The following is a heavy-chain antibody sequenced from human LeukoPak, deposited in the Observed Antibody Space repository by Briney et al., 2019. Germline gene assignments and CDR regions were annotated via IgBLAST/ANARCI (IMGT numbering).Heavy chain of an antibody. Sequence: GSLRLSCAASGFTFSSYVMTWIRQPPGKGLEWIGEINHSGSTNYNPSLKSRVTISVDTSKNQFSLKLSSVTAADTAVYYCARGRDTSGYYDDYWGRGTLVTVSS. CDR2: INHSGST. V-gene: IGHV4-34*01. D-gene: IGHD3-22*01. CDR1: GFTFSSYV. CDR3: ARGRDTSGYYDDY. J-gene: IGHJ4*02.